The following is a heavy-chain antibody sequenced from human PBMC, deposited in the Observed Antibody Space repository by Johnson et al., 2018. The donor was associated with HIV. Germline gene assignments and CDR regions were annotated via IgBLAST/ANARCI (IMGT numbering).Heavy chain of an antibody. CDR2: IKQDGSED. J-gene: IGHJ3*02. CDR3: ARDLRVGAIDGFDI. V-gene: IGHV3-7*05. D-gene: IGHD1-26*01. Sequence: VQLVESGGGLVQPGGSLRLSCAASGFTFSNYWMSWVRQAPGKGLEWLANIKQDGSEDYYVDSLKGRFTISRDNSKNSLFLQMNSLRADDTAVFYCARDLRVGAIDGFDIWGQGTKVTVAS. CDR1: GFTFSNYW.